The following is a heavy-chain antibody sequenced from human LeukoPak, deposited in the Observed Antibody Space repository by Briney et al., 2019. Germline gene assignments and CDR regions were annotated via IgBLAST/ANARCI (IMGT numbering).Heavy chain of an antibody. D-gene: IGHD3-22*01. V-gene: IGHV1-69*13. Sequence: ASVKVSCKVSGGTFSSYAISWVRQAPGQGLEWMGGIIPIFGTANYAQKFQGRVTITADESTSTAYMELSSLRSEDTAVYYCARSSRYYDSSGLQAYYFDYWGQGTLVTVSS. CDR3: ARSSRYYDSSGLQAYYFDY. J-gene: IGHJ4*02. CDR1: GGTFSSYA. CDR2: IIPIFGTA.